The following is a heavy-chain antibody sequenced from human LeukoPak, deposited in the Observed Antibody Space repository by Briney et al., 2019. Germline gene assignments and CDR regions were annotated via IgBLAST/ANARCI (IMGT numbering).Heavy chain of an antibody. J-gene: IGHJ4*02. D-gene: IGHD6-19*01. CDR1: GFTFREYG. V-gene: IGHV3-33*01. Sequence: GGSLRLSCVASGFTFREYGFHWVRQAPGKGLEWVAVMRNDGITGKYADSVRGRFSVSRDNSKNTVYLQMDSLRADDTSVYYCARDGSGWSSDYWGQGTLVTVSS. CDR3: ARDGSGWSSDY. CDR2: MRNDGITG.